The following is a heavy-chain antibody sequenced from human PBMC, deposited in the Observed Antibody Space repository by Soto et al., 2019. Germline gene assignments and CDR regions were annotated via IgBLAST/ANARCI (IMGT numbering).Heavy chain of an antibody. J-gene: IGHJ6*02. D-gene: IGHD3-3*01. CDR2: ISGSGGST. CDR3: AKVGGDYDFWSGYYTPYYYYYGMDV. Sequence: SGGSLRLSCAASGFTFSSYAMSWVRQAPGKGLEWVSAISGSGGSTYYADSVKGRFTISRDNSKNTLYLQMNSLRAEDTAVYYCAKVGGDYDFWSGYYTPYYYYYGMDVWGQGTTVTVSS. CDR1: GFTFSSYA. V-gene: IGHV3-23*01.